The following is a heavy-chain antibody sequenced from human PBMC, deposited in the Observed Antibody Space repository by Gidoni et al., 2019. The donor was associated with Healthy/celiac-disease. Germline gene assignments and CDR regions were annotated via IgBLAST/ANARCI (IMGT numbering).Heavy chain of an antibody. D-gene: IGHD6-19*01. CDR3: AKDHTSSGWYYYYGMDV. CDR1: GFTFSSYA. V-gene: IGHV3-23*01. CDR2: ISGSGGST. J-gene: IGHJ6*02. Sequence: EVQLLESGGGLVQPGGSLRLSCAASGFTFSSYAMSWVRQAPGKGLAWVSAISGSGGSTYYADSVKGRFTISRDNSKNTLYLQMNSLRAEDTAVYYCAKDHTSSGWYYYYGMDVWGQGTTVTVSS.